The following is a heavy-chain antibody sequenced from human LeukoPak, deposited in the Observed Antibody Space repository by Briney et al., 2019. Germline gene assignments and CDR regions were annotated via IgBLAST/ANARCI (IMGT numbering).Heavy chain of an antibody. V-gene: IGHV1-69*04. J-gene: IGHJ5*02. CDR2: IIPILGIA. D-gene: IGHD3-10*01. CDR3: AREDYYGSGFDP. Sequence: SVKVSCKASGYTFTSYGVSWVRQAPGQGLEWMGRIIPILGIANYAQKFQGRVTITADKSTSTAYMELSSLRSEDTAVYYCAREDYYGSGFDPWGQGTLVTVSS. CDR1: GYTFTSYG.